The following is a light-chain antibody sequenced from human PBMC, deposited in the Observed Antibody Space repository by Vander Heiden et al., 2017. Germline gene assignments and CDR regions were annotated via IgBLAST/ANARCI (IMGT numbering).Light chain of an antibody. CDR2: EVP. J-gene: IGLJ3*02. Sequence: QSALTQPPSASGSPGQSVTISCTGTSSDVGGYNYVSWYQQHPGKAPNLMIYEVPKRPSGVPDRFSGSKSGNTASLTVSGLQAEDEAEYYCTSYAGSSNWVFGGGTKLTVL. V-gene: IGLV2-8*01. CDR1: SSDVGGYNY. CDR3: TSYAGSSNWV.